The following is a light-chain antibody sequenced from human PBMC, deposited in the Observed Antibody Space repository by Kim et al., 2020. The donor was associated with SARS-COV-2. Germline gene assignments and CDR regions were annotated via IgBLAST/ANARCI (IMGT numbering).Light chain of an antibody. CDR2: GAS. CDR1: QDISNY. CDR3: LQHNTYPRT. V-gene: IGKV1-17*03. J-gene: IGKJ1*01. Sequence: DIQMTQSPSAMSASVGDRVTITCRASQDISNYLVWFQQKPGKVPKRLIYGASSLQTGVPSRFSGSGSGTEFTLTISSLQPEDFATYYCLQHNTYPRTFGQGTKVDIK.